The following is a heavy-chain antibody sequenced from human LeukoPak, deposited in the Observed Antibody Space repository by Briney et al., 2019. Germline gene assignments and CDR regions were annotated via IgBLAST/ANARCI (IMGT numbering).Heavy chain of an antibody. D-gene: IGHD3-10*01. CDR1: GGSISSGSYY. CDR2: IYTSGST. CDR3: ARDGSGSYYNSHNAFDI. J-gene: IGHJ3*02. V-gene: IGHV4-61*02. Sequence: SQTLSLTCTVSGGSISSGSYYWSWIRQPAGKGLEWIGRIYTSGSTNYNPSLKSRVTISVDTSKNQFSLKLSYVTAADTAVYYCARDGSGSYYNSHNAFDIWGQGTMVTVSS.